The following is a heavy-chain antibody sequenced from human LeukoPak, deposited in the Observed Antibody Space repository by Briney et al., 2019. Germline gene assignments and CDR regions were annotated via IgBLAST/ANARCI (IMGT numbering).Heavy chain of an antibody. CDR2: INHSGST. J-gene: IGHJ4*02. D-gene: IGHD3-10*01. CDR3: ARGESAEFDFDY. Sequence: SETLSLTCAVYGGSFSGYYWSWIRQPPGKGLEWIGEINHSGSTNYNPSLKSRVTISVDTSKNQFSLKLSSVTAADTAVYYCARGESAEFDFDYGAQGTLVTVSS. CDR1: GGSFSGYY. V-gene: IGHV4-34*01.